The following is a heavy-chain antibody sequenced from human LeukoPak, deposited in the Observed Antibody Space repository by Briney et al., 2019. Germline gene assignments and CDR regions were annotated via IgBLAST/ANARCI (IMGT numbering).Heavy chain of an antibody. Sequence: PGGSLRLSCAASGFTFSSYAMSWVRQAPGKGLEWVSVISGSGDSTYYADSVKGRFTISRDNSKNTLYLQMNSLRAEDTAMYYCAKDSAYYYDSSGYYYYWGQGTLARVSS. V-gene: IGHV3-23*01. CDR2: ISGSGDST. CDR1: GFTFSSYA. D-gene: IGHD3-22*01. CDR3: AKDSAYYYDSSGYYYY. J-gene: IGHJ4*02.